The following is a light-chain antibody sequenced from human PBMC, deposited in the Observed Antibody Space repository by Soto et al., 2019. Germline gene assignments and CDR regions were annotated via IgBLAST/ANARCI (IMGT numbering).Light chain of an antibody. J-gene: IGLJ2*01. V-gene: IGLV2-8*01. Sequence: QSALTQPPSASGSPGQSVTISCTGTSSDVGGYNCVSWYQQHPGKAPKLMIYEVSERPSGVPDRFSGSKSGNTASLTVSGLQAEDEADYFCSSYAGSNTVVFGGGTKLTVL. CDR3: SSYAGSNTVV. CDR2: EVS. CDR1: SSDVGGYNC.